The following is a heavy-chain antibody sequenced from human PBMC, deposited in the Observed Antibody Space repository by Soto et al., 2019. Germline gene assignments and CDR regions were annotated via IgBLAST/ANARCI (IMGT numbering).Heavy chain of an antibody. V-gene: IGHV4-34*01. CDR3: ARGGIAVADY. Sequence: PXGTLSLTCAVYGGSFSGYYWSWIRQPPGKGLEWIGEINHSGSTNYNPSLKSRVTISVDTSKNQFSLKLSSVTAADTAVYYCARGGIAVADYWGQGTLVTVSS. CDR1: GGSFSGYY. D-gene: IGHD6-19*01. J-gene: IGHJ4*02. CDR2: INHSGST.